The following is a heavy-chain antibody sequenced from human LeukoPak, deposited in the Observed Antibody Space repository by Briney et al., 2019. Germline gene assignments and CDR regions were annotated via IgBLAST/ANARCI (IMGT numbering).Heavy chain of an antibody. CDR3: ARDAAYDFWSGYIVY. V-gene: IGHV1-69*13. CDR1: GGTFSSYA. D-gene: IGHD3-3*01. Sequence: GASVKVSCKASGGTFSSYAISWLRQAPGQGLEWMGGIIPIFGTANYAQKFQGRVTITADESTSTAYMELSSLRSEDTAVYYCARDAAYDFWSGYIVYWGQGTLVTVSS. CDR2: IIPIFGTA. J-gene: IGHJ4*02.